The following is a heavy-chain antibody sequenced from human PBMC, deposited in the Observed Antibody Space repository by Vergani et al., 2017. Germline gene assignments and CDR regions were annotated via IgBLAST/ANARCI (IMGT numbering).Heavy chain of an antibody. CDR1: GGSISSYY. Sequence: QVQLQESGPGLVKPSETLSLTCTVSGGSISSYYWSWIRQPPGKGLEWIGYIYYSGSTNYNPSIKSRVTISVDTSKNQFSRKLSSVTAADTAVYYCARDGGNSGYEYFDYWGQGTLVTVSS. J-gene: IGHJ4*02. V-gene: IGHV4-59*01. CDR2: IYYSGST. D-gene: IGHD5-12*01. CDR3: ARDGGNSGYEYFDY.